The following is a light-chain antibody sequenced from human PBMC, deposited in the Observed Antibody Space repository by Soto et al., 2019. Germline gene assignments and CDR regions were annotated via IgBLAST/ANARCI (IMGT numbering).Light chain of an antibody. V-gene: IGKV4-1*01. J-gene: IGKJ1*01. CDR2: WVS. Sequence: DIVMTQSPDSLAVSLGERATINCKSSQSVLYSSNNKNYLAWYQQKPGQPPKLLIYWVSTRESGVPDRFSGSGSGTDFTLTISSLQAEDVAVYYCQQYYSGLWTLGQGTKVEIK. CDR3: QQYYSGLWT. CDR1: QSVLYSSNNKNY.